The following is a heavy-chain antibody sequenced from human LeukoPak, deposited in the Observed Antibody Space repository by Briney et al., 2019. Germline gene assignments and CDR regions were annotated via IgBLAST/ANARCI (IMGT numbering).Heavy chain of an antibody. CDR1: GFTFSSYA. J-gene: IGHJ6*02. Sequence: GGSLRLSCAASGFTFSSYAMHWVRQAPGKGLEWAAVISYDGSNKYYADSVKGRFTISRDNSKNTLYLQMNSLRAEDTAVYYCARDQSMVRGAGGYYYGMDVWGQGTTVTVSS. CDR3: ARDQSMVRGAGGYYYGMDV. V-gene: IGHV3-30*04. D-gene: IGHD3-10*01. CDR2: ISYDGSNK.